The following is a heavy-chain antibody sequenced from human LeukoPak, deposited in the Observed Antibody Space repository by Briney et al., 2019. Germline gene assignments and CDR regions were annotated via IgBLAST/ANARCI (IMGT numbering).Heavy chain of an antibody. V-gene: IGHV3-11*06. CDR3: ARTAAGRGWDDWFDP. J-gene: IGHJ5*02. CDR2: ISSSSSYT. Sequence: GGSLRLSCAASGFTFSDYYMSWIRQAPGKGLEWVSYISSSSSYTNYADSVKGRFTISRDNAKNSPYLQMNSLRAEDTAVYYCARTAAGRGWDDWFDPWGQGTLVTVSS. CDR1: GFTFSDYY. D-gene: IGHD1-26*01.